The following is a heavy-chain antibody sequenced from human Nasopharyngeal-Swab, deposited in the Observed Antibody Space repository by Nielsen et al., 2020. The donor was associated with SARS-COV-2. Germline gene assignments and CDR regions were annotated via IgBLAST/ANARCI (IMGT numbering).Heavy chain of an antibody. V-gene: IGHV3-21*01. Sequence: GESLKISCAASGFTFSSYSMSWVRQAPGKGLEWVSSISSSNSYIYYADSVKGRFTISRDNTKNSLYLQMNSLRAEDTAVYYCAREPTYSGGWYGDAFDIWGQGTMVTVYS. D-gene: IGHD6-19*01. CDR2: ISSSNSYI. J-gene: IGHJ3*02. CDR1: GFTFSSYS. CDR3: AREPTYSGGWYGDAFDI.